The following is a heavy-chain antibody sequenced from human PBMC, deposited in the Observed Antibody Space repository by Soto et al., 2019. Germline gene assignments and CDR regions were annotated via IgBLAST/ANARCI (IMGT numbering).Heavy chain of an antibody. CDR1: GYTFTGYY. CDR3: ARDRVPAASSYGMGV. J-gene: IGHJ6*02. D-gene: IGHD2-2*01. CDR2: INPNSGGT. Sequence: ASVKVSCKASGYTFTGYYMHWVRQAPGQGLEWMGWINPNSGGTNYAQKFQGRVTMTRDTSISTAYMELSRLRSDDTAVYYCARDRVPAASSYGMGVWGQGTTVTVSS. V-gene: IGHV1-2*02.